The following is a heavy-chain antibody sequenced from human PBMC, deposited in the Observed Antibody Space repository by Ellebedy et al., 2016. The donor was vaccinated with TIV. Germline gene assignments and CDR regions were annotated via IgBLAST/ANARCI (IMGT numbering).Heavy chain of an antibody. J-gene: IGHJ4*02. V-gene: IGHV4-39*07. Sequence: MPGGSLRLSCSVSGGSVSSTRYYWAWIRQPPGKGLEYIGSVYYSGSPYYNPSFKSRVTMSVDTSKSQFSLKLSSVTAADTAVYYCVRWVGHFDFWGQGTLVTVSS. CDR2: VYYSGSP. CDR3: VRWVGHFDF. D-gene: IGHD1-26*01. CDR1: GGSVSSTRYY.